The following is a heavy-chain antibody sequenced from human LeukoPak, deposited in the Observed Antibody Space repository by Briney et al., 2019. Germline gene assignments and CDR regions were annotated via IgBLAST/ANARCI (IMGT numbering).Heavy chain of an antibody. V-gene: IGHV3-23*01. CDR1: GFTFSDYA. CDR3: AQGLDLLVLAAAPFES. D-gene: IGHD2-2*01. Sequence: TGGSLRLSCTASGFTFSDYAMTWVRQAPGKGLEWVSSIGSSGRGVTIYDAEYVVKGRFTVSGDNSKHPLYPQMTSLRPEDPAIYYCAQGLDLLVLAAAPFESWGQGTLVTVSS. CDR2: SSGRGVTI. J-gene: IGHJ4*02.